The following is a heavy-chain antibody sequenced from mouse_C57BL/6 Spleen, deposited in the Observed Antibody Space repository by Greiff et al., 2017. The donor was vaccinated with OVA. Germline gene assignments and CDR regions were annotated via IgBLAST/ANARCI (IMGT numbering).Heavy chain of an antibody. J-gene: IGHJ4*01. CDR3: ARHYYSKPDYAMDY. CDR2: ISSGGSYT. V-gene: IGHV5-6*01. D-gene: IGHD2-5*01. Sequence: EVQGVESGGDLVKPGGSLKLSCAASGFTFSSYGMSWVRQTPDKRLEWVATISSGGSYTYYPDSVKGRFTISRDNAKNTLYLQMSSLKSEDTAMYYCARHYYSKPDYAMDYWGQGTSVTVSS. CDR1: GFTFSSYG.